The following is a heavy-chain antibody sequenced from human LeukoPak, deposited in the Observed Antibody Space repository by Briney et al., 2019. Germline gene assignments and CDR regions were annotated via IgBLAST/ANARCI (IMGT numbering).Heavy chain of an antibody. CDR3: AGTYYYDSSGYYHYSL. CDR2: IYYSGST. V-gene: IGHV4-61*01. D-gene: IGHD3-22*01. Sequence: SETLSLTCTVSGGSISGSISSYYWNWIRQPPGKGLEWIGYIYYSGSTNYNPSLKSRVTISVDTSKNQFSLKLSSVTAADTAVYYCAGTYYYDSSGYYHYSLWGQGTLVTVSS. J-gene: IGHJ4*02. CDR1: GGSISGSISSYY.